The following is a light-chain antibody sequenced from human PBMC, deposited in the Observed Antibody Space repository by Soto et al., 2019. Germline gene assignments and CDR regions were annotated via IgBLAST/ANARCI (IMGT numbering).Light chain of an antibody. J-gene: IGLJ2*01. Sequence: QSALTQPASVSGSPGQSITISCAGTSSNVGGYNYVSWYQQHPGKVPSLIISDVNKRPSGVSGRFSGSKYGNTASLTISGLQAEDEADYYCASFTRSVTVVFGGGTKLTVL. V-gene: IGLV2-14*03. CDR1: SSNVGGYNY. CDR3: ASFTRSVTVV. CDR2: DVN.